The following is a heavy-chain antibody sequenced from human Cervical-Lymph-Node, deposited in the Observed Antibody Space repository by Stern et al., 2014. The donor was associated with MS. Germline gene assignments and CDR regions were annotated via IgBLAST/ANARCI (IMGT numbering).Heavy chain of an antibody. CDR1: GYTLISHD. V-gene: IGHV1-18*01. J-gene: IGHJ3*02. CDR3: ARFYYDKSFDI. Sequence: VQLVQSGAEAKKTGASVKVACKASGYTLISHDITWVRQAPGQGLAWMGWISGYNGNTKYAQSLQGRVTMTTNTSSSTAYMELRSLKPDDTAMYYCARFYYDKSFDIWGQGTMVTVSS. CDR2: ISGYNGNT. D-gene: IGHD3-22*01.